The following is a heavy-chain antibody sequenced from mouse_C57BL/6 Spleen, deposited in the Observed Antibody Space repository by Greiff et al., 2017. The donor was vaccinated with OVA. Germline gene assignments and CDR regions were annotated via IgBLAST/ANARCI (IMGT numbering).Heavy chain of an antibody. D-gene: IGHD1-1*01. Sequence: QVQLQQPGAELVKPGASVKLSCKASGYTFTSYWMHWVKQRPGQGLEWIGMIHPNSGSTNYNEKFKSKATLTVDKSSSTAYMQLSSLTSEDSAVYYCARNNYGSSEFAYWGKGTLVTVSA. V-gene: IGHV1-64*01. J-gene: IGHJ3*01. CDR1: GYTFTSYW. CDR2: IHPNSGST. CDR3: ARNNYGSSEFAY.